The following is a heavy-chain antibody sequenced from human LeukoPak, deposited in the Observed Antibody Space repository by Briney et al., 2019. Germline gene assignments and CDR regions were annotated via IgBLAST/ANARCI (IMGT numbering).Heavy chain of an antibody. CDR1: GGSISSYY. Sequence: SETPSLTCTVSGGSISSYYWSWIRQPAGKGLEWIGRIYTSGSTNYNPSLKSRVTMSVDTSKNQFSLKLSSVTAADTAVYYCARSYCSSTSCNPYNWFDPWGQGTLVTVSS. J-gene: IGHJ5*02. CDR2: IYTSGST. D-gene: IGHD2-2*01. CDR3: ARSYCSSTSCNPYNWFDP. V-gene: IGHV4-4*07.